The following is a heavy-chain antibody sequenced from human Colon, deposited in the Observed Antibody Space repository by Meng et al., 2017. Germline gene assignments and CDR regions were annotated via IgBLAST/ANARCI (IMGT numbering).Heavy chain of an antibody. CDR3: ARDWGSGTPY. Sequence: QVQLQESGPGLVRPPRALSLTCTVSGDSVNNRTYYWTWIRQPPEKGLEWIGYVYYDGTTNYNPFLESRLTMSIDTSKNQFSLKLSSVTAADTAVYYCARDWGSGTPYWGQGTLVTVSS. CDR1: GDSVNNRTYY. D-gene: IGHD3-10*01. V-gene: IGHV4-61*01. J-gene: IGHJ4*02. CDR2: VYYDGTT.